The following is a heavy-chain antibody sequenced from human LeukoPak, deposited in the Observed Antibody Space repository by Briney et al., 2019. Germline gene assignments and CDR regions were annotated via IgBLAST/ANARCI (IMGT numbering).Heavy chain of an antibody. CDR3: AREGGWATTANDY. CDR1: GFTFSTYE. Sequence: TGGSLRLSCTASGFTFSTYEVNWVRQAPGKGLEWVSYISGSGSTIYYADSVKGRFTISRDNAKNSLYLQMSSLRAEDTALYYCAREGGWATTANDYWGQGTLVTVSS. V-gene: IGHV3-48*03. D-gene: IGHD1-1*01. CDR2: ISGSGSTI. J-gene: IGHJ4*02.